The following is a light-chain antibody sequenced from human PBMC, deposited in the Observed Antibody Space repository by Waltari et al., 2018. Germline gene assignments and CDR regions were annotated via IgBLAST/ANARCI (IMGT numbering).Light chain of an antibody. CDR3: SSYTSISTCVV. J-gene: IGLJ2*01. CDR2: EVN. V-gene: IGLV2-14*01. CDR1: SSDVGSYNY. Sequence: QSALTQPASVDGSPGQPITISCTGTSSDVGSYNYVSWYQQHPGKAPKLMIYEVNKRPSGVSNRFSGSKSGNTASLTISGLQAEDEADYYCSSYTSISTCVVFGGGTKLTVL.